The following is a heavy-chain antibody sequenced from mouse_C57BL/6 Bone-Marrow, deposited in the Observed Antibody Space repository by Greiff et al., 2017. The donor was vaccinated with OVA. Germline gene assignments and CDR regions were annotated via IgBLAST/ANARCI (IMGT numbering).Heavy chain of an antibody. J-gene: IGHJ4*01. Sequence: QVTLKECGPGILQSSQTLSLTCSFSGFSLSTSGMGVSWIRQPSGKGLEWLAHIYWDDDKCYNPSLKSRLTISKDTSRNQVFLKITSVDTADTATYYGARKSLYYAMDYWGQGTSVTVSS. CDR1: GFSLSTSGMG. CDR3: ARKSLYYAMDY. CDR2: IYWDDDK. V-gene: IGHV8-12*01.